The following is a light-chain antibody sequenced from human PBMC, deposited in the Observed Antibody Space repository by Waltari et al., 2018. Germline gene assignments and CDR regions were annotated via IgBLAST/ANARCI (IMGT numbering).Light chain of an antibody. CDR1: NIGGKR. Sequence: SYVLTQPPSVSVAPGQTARITCGGNNIGGKRVPWYQQRPGQAPVRVVYDDSDRPSGIPERFSGANSGNTATLTISRVGAGDEADYFCQVWESRSDLVVFGGGTKLTVL. CDR2: DDS. V-gene: IGLV3-21*02. CDR3: QVWESRSDLVV. J-gene: IGLJ2*01.